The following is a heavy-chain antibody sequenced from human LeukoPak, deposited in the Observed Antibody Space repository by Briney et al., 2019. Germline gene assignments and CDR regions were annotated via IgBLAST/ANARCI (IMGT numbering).Heavy chain of an antibody. CDR1: GFIFSGYS. Sequence: GGSLRLSCAASGFIFSGYSMNWVRQAPGKGLEWISYISSSSTTMYYADSVKGRFTISRDNPKNSLHLQMNSLRAEDTAVYHCVRGSGGYDPLAFDSWGQGTLVTVSS. D-gene: IGHD5-12*01. V-gene: IGHV3-48*04. CDR2: ISSSSTTM. J-gene: IGHJ4*02. CDR3: VRGSGGYDPLAFDS.